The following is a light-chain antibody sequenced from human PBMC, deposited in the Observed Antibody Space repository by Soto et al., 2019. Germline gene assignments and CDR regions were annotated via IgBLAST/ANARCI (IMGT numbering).Light chain of an antibody. Sequence: EIVLTQSPGSLSLFPGETATLSCRASQSLYNNYLAWYQEKPGQAPRLLIHGASSRPTGIPDRFSGSGSGTDFTLTITRLEPEDSAVYYCQQYGSSPITFGQGTRLEIK. CDR1: QSLYNNY. V-gene: IGKV3-20*01. J-gene: IGKJ5*01. CDR2: GAS. CDR3: QQYGSSPIT.